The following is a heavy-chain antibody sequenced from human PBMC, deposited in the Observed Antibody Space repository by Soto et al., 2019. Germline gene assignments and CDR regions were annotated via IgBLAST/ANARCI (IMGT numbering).Heavy chain of an antibody. V-gene: IGHV3-33*01. J-gene: IGHJ6*02. CDR2: IWYDGSNK. Sequence: QVQLVESGGGVVQPGRSLRLSCAASGFTFSSYGMHWVRQAPGKGLEWGAVIWYDGSNKYYADSVKGRFTISRDNSKNTLYLQMNSLRAEDTAVYYCARGLFGYSYGHDGMDVWGQGTTVTVSS. CDR3: ARGLFGYSYGHDGMDV. D-gene: IGHD5-18*01. CDR1: GFTFSSYG.